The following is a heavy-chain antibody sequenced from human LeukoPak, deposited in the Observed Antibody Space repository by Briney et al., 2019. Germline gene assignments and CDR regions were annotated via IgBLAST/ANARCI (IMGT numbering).Heavy chain of an antibody. J-gene: IGHJ4*02. D-gene: IGHD3-22*01. CDR1: GFTFSSYS. CDR3: ARDRYYDSSGYPKASYFDY. V-gene: IGHV3-21*01. Sequence: GGSLRLSCAASGFTFSSYSMNWVRQAPGKGLEWVSSISSSSSYIYYADSVKGRFTISRDNAKNSLYLQMNSLRAEDTAVYYCARDRYYDSSGYPKASYFDYWGQGTLATVSS. CDR2: ISSSSSYI.